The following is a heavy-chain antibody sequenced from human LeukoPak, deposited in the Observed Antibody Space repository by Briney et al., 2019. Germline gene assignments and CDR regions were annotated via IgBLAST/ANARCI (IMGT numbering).Heavy chain of an antibody. CDR3: ASRAPYYDSSGYYPLFDY. D-gene: IGHD3-22*01. V-gene: IGHV3-7*01. CDR1: GFTFSSYW. CDR2: IKQDGSEK. J-gene: IGHJ4*02. Sequence: GALRLSCAASGFTFSSYWMSWVRQAPGKGLEWVANIKQDGSEKYYVDSVKGRFTISRDNAKNSLYLQMNSLRAEDTAVYYCASRAPYYDSSGYYPLFDYWGQGTLVTVSS.